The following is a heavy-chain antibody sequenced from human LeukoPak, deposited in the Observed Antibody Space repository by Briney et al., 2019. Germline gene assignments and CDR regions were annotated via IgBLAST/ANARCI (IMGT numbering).Heavy chain of an antibody. CDR3: ARLSGYRFDY. V-gene: IGHV3-20*04. J-gene: IGHJ4*02. D-gene: IGHD3-22*01. CDR1: GFTFDDYG. Sequence: GGSLRLSCAASGFTFDDYGMSWVRQAPGKGLEWGSGINLNGGSTGYADSVKGRFSISRDNAKNSLYLQMNSLRAEDTALYYCARLSGYRFDYWGQGTLVTVSS. CDR2: INLNGGST.